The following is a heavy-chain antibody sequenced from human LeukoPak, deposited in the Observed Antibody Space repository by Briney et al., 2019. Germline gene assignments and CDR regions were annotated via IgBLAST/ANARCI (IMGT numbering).Heavy chain of an antibody. CDR1: GGSISSSAYY. D-gene: IGHD2-2*01. CDR3: ARDGDCSSDSCYFDY. Sequence: SQTLSLTCTVSGGSISSSAYYWSWIRQHPGKGLEWIGYIYYSGITYYNPSLKSRVTISVDTSKNQFSLNLSSVTAADTAVYYCARDGDCSSDSCYFDYWGQGILVTVSS. CDR2: IYYSGIT. V-gene: IGHV4-31*03. J-gene: IGHJ4*02.